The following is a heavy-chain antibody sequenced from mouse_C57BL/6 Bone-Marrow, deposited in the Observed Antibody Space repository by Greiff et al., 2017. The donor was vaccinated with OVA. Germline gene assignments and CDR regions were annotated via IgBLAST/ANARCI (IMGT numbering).Heavy chain of an antibody. D-gene: IGHD2-1*01. V-gene: IGHV5-4*03. CDR3: AGVTTGGFYYAMDY. Sequence: EVKLVESGGGLVKPGGSLKLSCAASGFTFSSYAMSWVRQTPEKRLEWVATISDGGSYTYYPDNVTGRFTISRDNAKNKLYLQMSHLKSEDTAMYYCAGVTTGGFYYAMDYWGQGTSGTVSS. J-gene: IGHJ4*01. CDR1: GFTFSSYA. CDR2: ISDGGSYT.